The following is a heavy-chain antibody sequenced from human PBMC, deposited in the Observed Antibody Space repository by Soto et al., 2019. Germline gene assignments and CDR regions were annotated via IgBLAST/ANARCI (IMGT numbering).Heavy chain of an antibody. CDR1: GYTFTSYD. J-gene: IGHJ6*04. Sequence: ASVKISCKAPGYTFTSYDINWVRQATGQGLEWMGWMNPNSGNTGYAQKFQGRVTMTRNTSISTAYMELSSLRSEDTAVYYCARALARYYDFWSGYFNSYYYYGMEVWGKGTTVTVSS. CDR2: MNPNSGNT. V-gene: IGHV1-8*01. D-gene: IGHD3-3*01. CDR3: ARALARYYDFWSGYFNSYYYYGMEV.